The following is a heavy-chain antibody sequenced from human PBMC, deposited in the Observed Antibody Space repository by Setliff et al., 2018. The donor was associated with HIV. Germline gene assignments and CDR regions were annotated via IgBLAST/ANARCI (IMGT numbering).Heavy chain of an antibody. J-gene: IGHJ4*02. CDR2: IWSDGSTK. CDR1: GFTFSTYG. Sequence: PGGSLRLSCAASGFTFSTYGMHWVRQAPGKGLEWVAVIWSDGSTKYYADSVKGRFTISRDNSKNTVYLQMNSLRAEDTAVYYCAKGTYCSGGNCYSGFLDYWGQGTQVTVSS. V-gene: IGHV3-30*02. D-gene: IGHD2-15*01. CDR3: AKGTYCSGGNCYSGFLDY.